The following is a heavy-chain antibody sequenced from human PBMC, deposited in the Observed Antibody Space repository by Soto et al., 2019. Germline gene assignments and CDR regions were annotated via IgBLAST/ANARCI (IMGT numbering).Heavy chain of an antibody. D-gene: IGHD3-22*01. CDR1: GGSISSGGYY. V-gene: IGHV4-31*03. CDR2: IYYSGST. CDR3: ARSRRGSGYFDY. J-gene: IGHJ4*02. Sequence: QVQLQESGPGLVKPSQTLSLTCTVSGGSISSGGYYWSWIRQHPGKGLEWIGYIYYSGSTYYNPSLKSRXXIXVXXSKNQFSLKLSSVTAADTAVYYCARSRRGSGYFDYWGQGTLVTVSS.